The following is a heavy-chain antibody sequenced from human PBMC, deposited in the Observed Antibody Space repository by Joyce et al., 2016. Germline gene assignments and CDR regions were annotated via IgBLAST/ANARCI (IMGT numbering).Heavy chain of an antibody. CDR1: GFTVSRNY. CDR2: IYSGGSCGST. V-gene: IGHV3-53*01. CDR3: AKSLPYDYDDYTFNN. J-gene: IGHJ4*02. Sequence: EVQLVESGGGLIQPGGSLRLSCAASGFTVSRNYMSWVRQAPGKGLEWVSIIYSGGSCGSTYYADSVKGRFTISRDNSQHTLYLQMNSLTAEDTARYYCAKSLPYDYDDYTFNNWGQGTLVTVSS. D-gene: IGHD4-17*01.